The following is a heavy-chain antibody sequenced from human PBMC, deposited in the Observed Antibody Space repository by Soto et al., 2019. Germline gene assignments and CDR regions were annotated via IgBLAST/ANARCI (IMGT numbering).Heavy chain of an antibody. CDR3: ARVSVGGSGSYPFDY. CDR1: GYTFTNYY. J-gene: IGHJ4*02. D-gene: IGHD3-10*01. V-gene: IGHV1-46*01. Sequence: QVQLVQSGAEVKKPGASVKVSCKASGYTFTNYYMHWVRQAPGQGLEWMGMINPSGGSTSYAQKLQGRVTMPRDTSTHTVYMEVSSLRSDDTAVYYCARVSVGGSGSYPFDYWGQGTLVTVSS. CDR2: INPSGGST.